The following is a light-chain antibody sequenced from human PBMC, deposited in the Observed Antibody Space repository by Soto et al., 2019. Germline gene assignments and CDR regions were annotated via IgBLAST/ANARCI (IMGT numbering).Light chain of an antibody. CDR2: EGS. J-gene: IGLJ2*01. CDR3: CSYARSNFVV. V-gene: IGLV2-23*01. CDR1: SSDIGSYHL. Sequence: QSALTQPASVSGSLGQSITLSCTGTSSDIGSYHLVSWYQQHPGKAPKLIIYEGSKRPSGVSNRFSGSKSGNTASLTISGLQTEDEADYYCCSYARSNFVVFGGGTKLTVL.